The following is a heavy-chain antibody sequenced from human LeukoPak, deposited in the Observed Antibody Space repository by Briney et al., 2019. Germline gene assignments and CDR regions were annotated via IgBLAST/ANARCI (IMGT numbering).Heavy chain of an antibody. J-gene: IGHJ6*03. V-gene: IGHV3-23*01. Sequence: GGSLRLSCAASGFTFSSYAMSWVRQAPGKGLEWVSAISGSGGSTYYADSVKGRFTISRDNSKNTLYLQMNSLRAEDTAVYYCAKDAVAGNNYYYYYMDVWGKGTTVTVS. D-gene: IGHD6-19*01. CDR3: AKDAVAGNNYYYYYMDV. CDR2: ISGSGGST. CDR1: GFTFSSYA.